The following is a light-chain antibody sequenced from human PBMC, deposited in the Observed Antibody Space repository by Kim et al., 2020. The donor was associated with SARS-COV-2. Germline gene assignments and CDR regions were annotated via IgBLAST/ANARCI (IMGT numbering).Light chain of an antibody. CDR2: DTS. Sequence: SLSPGERATRSCRASQSVSSYLAWYQQKPGQAPRLLIYDTSDRATGIPARFSGSGSGTDFTLTITSLETEDFAVYYCQHRSNWRVTFGQGTKLEI. CDR1: QSVSSY. J-gene: IGKJ2*01. CDR3: QHRSNWRVT. V-gene: IGKV3-11*01.